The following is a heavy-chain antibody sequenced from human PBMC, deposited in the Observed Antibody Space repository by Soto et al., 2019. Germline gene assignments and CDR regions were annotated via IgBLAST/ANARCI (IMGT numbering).Heavy chain of an antibody. J-gene: IGHJ4*02. CDR1: GGTFSSYA. Sequence: SVKVSCKASGGTFSSYAISWVRQAPGQGLEWMGGIIPIFGTANYAQKFQGRVTITADKSTSTTYMELSSLRSEDTAVYYCASWLYYYDSSGYYYDYYFDYWGQGTLVTVSS. D-gene: IGHD3-22*01. CDR3: ASWLYYYDSSGYYYDYYFDY. V-gene: IGHV1-69*06. CDR2: IIPIFGTA.